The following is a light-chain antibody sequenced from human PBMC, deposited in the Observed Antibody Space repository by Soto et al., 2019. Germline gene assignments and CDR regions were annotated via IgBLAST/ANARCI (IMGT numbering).Light chain of an antibody. Sequence: EILMTQSPATLSVSPGERATLSCRASQSVRSNLAWYQQKPGQAPRLLIDGSSTRAHGTPARFTGSGSGTEFPRPISSLQPEDVAVYYCQQYNNWLTFGGGTKVEIK. CDR1: QSVRSN. J-gene: IGKJ4*01. V-gene: IGKV3-15*01. CDR2: GSS. CDR3: QQYNNWLT.